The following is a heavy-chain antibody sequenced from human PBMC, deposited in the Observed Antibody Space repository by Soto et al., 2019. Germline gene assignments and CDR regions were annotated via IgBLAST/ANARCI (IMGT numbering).Heavy chain of an antibody. V-gene: IGHV3-23*01. CDR2: ISGSGGST. J-gene: IGHJ6*02. CDR1: GFTFSSYA. Sequence: EVQLLESGGGLVQPGGSLRLSCAASGFTFSSYAMSWVRQAPGKGLEWVSAISGSGGSTYYADSVKGRFTISRDNSKNTLYLQMNSLRAEDTAVYYCAKLEVGVVITYYYYYGMDVWGQGTTVTVSS. CDR3: AKLEVGVVITYYYYYGMDV. D-gene: IGHD3-3*01.